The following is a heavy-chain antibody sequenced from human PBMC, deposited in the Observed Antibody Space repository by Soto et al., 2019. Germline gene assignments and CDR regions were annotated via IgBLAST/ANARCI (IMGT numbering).Heavy chain of an antibody. J-gene: IGHJ3*02. D-gene: IGHD6-19*01. CDR1: GYTFTSYD. CDR2: MNPNSGNT. V-gene: IGHV1-8*01. CDR3: ARTLGPVAGIFRDAFDI. Sequence: QVQLVQSGAEVKKPGASVKVSCKASGYTFTSYDINWVRQATGQGLEWMGWMNPNSGNTGYAQKFQGRVTMTRNTSISTAYMELSSLRSEDTAVYYCARTLGPVAGIFRDAFDIWGQGTMVTVSS.